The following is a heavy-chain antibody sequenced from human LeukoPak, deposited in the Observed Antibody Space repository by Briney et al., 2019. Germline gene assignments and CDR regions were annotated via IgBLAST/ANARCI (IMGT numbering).Heavy chain of an antibody. D-gene: IGHD5-18*01. CDR1: GGTFSSYA. CDR2: IIPIFGTA. J-gene: IGHJ3*02. CDR3: ASTMWIQLWPIHDAFDI. V-gene: IGHV1-69*05. Sequence: GASVKVSCKASGGTFSSYAISWVRQAPGQGLEWMGGIIPIFGTANYAQKFQGRVTITTDESTSTAYMELGSLKSEDTAVYYCASTMWIQLWPIHDAFDIWGQGTMVTVSS.